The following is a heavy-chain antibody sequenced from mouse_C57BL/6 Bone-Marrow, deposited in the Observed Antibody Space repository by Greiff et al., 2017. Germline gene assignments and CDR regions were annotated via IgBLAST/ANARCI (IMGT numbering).Heavy chain of an antibody. V-gene: IGHV1-54*01. J-gene: IGHJ2*01. CDR1: GYAFTNYL. CDR2: INPGSGGT. CDR3: ARGGAQARDY. D-gene: IGHD3-2*02. Sequence: QVQLKESGAELVRPGTSVKVSCKASGYAFTNYLIEWVKQRPGQGLEWIGVINPGSGGTNYNEKFKGKATLTADKSSSTAYMQLSSLTSEDSAVYFCARGGAQARDYWGQGTTLTVSS.